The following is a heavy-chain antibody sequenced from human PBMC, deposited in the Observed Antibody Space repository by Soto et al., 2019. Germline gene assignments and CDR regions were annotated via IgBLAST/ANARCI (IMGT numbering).Heavy chain of an antibody. Sequence: ASVKVSCKASGYTFTSYGISWVRQAPGQGLEWMGWISAYNGNTNYAQKLQGRVTMTTDTSTSTAYMELRSLRSDDTAVYYCARHTTYYYDSSGYYYFDYWGQGTLVTVSS. D-gene: IGHD3-22*01. CDR2: ISAYNGNT. CDR3: ARHTTYYYDSSGYYYFDY. V-gene: IGHV1-18*01. J-gene: IGHJ4*02. CDR1: GYTFTSYG.